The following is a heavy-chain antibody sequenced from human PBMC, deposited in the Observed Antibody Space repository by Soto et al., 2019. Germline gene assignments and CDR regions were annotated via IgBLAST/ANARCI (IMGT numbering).Heavy chain of an antibody. CDR3: ARSLITTVPAAD. Sequence: QLQLQESGPGLVKPSKTLSLTCTVSGGSISSSSYYWGWIRQPPGKGLEWIGSIYYSGSTYYNPPLLRRLXTXLXXSKHQFSLKLSSATAADTAVYDCARSLITTVPAADWGQGTLVTVSS. J-gene: IGHJ1*01. V-gene: IGHV4-39*01. CDR2: IYYSGST. D-gene: IGHD3-16*01. CDR1: GGSISSSSYY.